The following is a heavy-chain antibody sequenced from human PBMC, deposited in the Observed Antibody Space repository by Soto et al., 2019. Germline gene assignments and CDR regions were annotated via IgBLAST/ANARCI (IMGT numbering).Heavy chain of an antibody. CDR3: ASYDSSGYYYVD. V-gene: IGHV4-30-2*01. J-gene: IGHJ4*02. CDR1: GGSISSGGYS. Sequence: SETLSLTCAVSGGSISSGGYSWSWIRQPPGKGLEWIGYIYHSGSTYYNPSLKSRVTISVDRSKNQFSLKLSSVTAADTAVYYCASYDSSGYYYVDWGQGTLVTVSS. D-gene: IGHD3-22*01. CDR2: IYHSGST.